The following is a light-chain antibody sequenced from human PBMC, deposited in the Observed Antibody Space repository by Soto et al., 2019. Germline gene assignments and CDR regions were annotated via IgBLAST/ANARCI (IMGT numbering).Light chain of an antibody. CDR2: GAS. J-gene: IGKJ5*01. CDR3: QQYGSSPIT. CDR1: QSVRSD. Sequence: EIVITPAPAPPSVSPGERAPLSCRASQSVRSDLVWYQQKPGQAPRLLIYGASRRATGIPDRFTGSGSGTDFTLTISRLEPEDFAVYYCQQYGSSPITFGQGTRLEI. V-gene: IGKV3-20*01.